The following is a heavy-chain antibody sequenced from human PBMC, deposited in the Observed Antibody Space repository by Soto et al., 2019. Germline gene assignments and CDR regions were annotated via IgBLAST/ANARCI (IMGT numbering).Heavy chain of an antibody. J-gene: IGHJ3*02. CDR3: ARSGGGLTSDAFDT. V-gene: IGHV4-31*03. CDR2: IYYSGST. CDR1: GGSISSGGYY. D-gene: IGHD2-8*02. Sequence: SETLSLTCTVSGGSISSGGYYWSWIRQHPGKGLEWIGYIYYSGSTYYNPSLKSRVTISVDTSKNQFSLKLSSVTAADTAVYYCARSGGGLTSDAFDTWGQGTMVTVS.